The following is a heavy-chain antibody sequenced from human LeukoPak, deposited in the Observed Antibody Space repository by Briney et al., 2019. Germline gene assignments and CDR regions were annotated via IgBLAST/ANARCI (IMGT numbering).Heavy chain of an antibody. CDR2: IIPIFGIA. CDR3: ASEQPLAVAGTRDAFDI. J-gene: IGHJ3*02. V-gene: IGHV1-69*04. D-gene: IGHD6-19*01. Sequence: SVKVSCKASGGTFSSYAISWVRQAPGQGLEWMGRIIPIFGIANYAQKFQGRVTMTRDTSTSTVYMELSSLRSEDTAVYYCASEQPLAVAGTRDAFDIWGQGTMVTVSS. CDR1: GGTFSSYA.